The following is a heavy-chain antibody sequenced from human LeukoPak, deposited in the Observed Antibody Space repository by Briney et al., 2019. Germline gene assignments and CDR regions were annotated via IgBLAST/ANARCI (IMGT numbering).Heavy chain of an antibody. CDR2: INYSGNT. Sequence: PSETLSLTCTVSGGSISGYSWSRIRQSPGKGLEWIGYINYSGNTNYNPSLNSRLTMSVDTSKNQFSLNLSSVTDADTAMYYCAREGRQDYVYFDHWGQGSLVTVSS. D-gene: IGHD4-17*01. J-gene: IGHJ4*02. V-gene: IGHV4-59*01. CDR1: GGSISGYS. CDR3: AREGRQDYVYFDH.